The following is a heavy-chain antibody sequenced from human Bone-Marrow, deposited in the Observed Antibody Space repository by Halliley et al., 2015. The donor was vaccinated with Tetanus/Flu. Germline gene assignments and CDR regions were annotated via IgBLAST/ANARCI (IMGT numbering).Heavy chain of an antibody. CDR3: ARGQAGGTFGASDY. V-gene: IGHV1-18*01. D-gene: IGHD3-16*01. CDR2: ISAYNGNT. CDR1: GYSFNDYG. J-gene: IGHJ4*02. Sequence: QLVQSGAEVKKPGASMKVSCKASGYSFNDYGITWMRQAPGQGPEWMGWISAYNGNTKYSERLQGRLIMTTDTSTSTAYMELRSLRSDDTVVYYCARGQAGGTFGASDYWGQGTLVTVSS.